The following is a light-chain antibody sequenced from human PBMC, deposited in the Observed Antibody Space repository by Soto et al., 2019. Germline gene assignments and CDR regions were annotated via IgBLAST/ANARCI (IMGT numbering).Light chain of an antibody. CDR3: QQYNAYPWT. Sequence: DAEMTQSPSTLSASVGDRVTITCRASQSINIWLAWYQQKPGKAPNLLIYQASSLERGVPSRFSGSGSGTEFTLTISSLQPGDFATYYCQQYNAYPWTFGQGTKVEIK. CDR1: QSINIW. CDR2: QAS. V-gene: IGKV1-5*03. J-gene: IGKJ1*01.